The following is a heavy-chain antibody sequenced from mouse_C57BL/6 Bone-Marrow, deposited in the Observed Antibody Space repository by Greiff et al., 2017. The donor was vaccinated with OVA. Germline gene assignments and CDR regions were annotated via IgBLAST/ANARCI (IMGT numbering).Heavy chain of an antibody. Sequence: EVQLVESGGGLVKPGGSLKLSCAASGFTFSDYGMHWVRQAPEKGLEWVAYISSGSSTIYYADTVKGRFTISRDNAKNTLFLQMTSLRSEDTAMYYCALITTVVPFGYWGQGTTLTVSS. CDR1: GFTFSDYG. CDR3: ALITTVVPFGY. CDR2: ISSGSSTI. D-gene: IGHD1-1*01. J-gene: IGHJ2*01. V-gene: IGHV5-17*01.